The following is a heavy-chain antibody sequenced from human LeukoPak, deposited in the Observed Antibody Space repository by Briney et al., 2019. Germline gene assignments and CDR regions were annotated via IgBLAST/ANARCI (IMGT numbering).Heavy chain of an antibody. Sequence: GGSLRLSCAASGFTFSSYAMHWVRQAPGKGLQWVALIRFDGSNEYLADSVRGRFTISRDNSKETLYLQINSLREEDTAVYYCVRDVSGSSMGAFDVWGQGTMVVVSS. CDR2: IRFDGSNE. V-gene: IGHV3-30*04. CDR3: VRDVSGSSMGAFDV. D-gene: IGHD1-26*01. CDR1: GFTFSSYA. J-gene: IGHJ3*01.